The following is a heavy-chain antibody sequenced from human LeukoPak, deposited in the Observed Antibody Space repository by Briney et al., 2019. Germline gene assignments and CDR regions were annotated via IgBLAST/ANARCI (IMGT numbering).Heavy chain of an antibody. D-gene: IGHD1-26*01. V-gene: IGHV3-23*01. CDR1: GFTFSTYD. J-gene: IGHJ4*02. CDR2: ISAGGGST. Sequence: PGVSLRLSCAASGFTFSTYDMSWVRQAPGKGLEWVSTISAGGGSTYYADSVKGRFTISRDNSKNTLYLQMNYLRGEDTAVYHCAKGGTYYPFDCWGQGTLVTVSS. CDR3: AKGGTYYPFDC.